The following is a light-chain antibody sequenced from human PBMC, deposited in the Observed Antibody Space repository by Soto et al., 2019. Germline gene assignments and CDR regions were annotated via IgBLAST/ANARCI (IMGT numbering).Light chain of an antibody. CDR1: QSVSSSY. Sequence: IELTQSPGTMSFSALERAMLSCSASQSVSSSYLAWYQQKPGQAPRLPIYGASSRATGIPDRFSGSGSGTDFTLTISRLEPEDFAVYYCQQYGSSPWTFGQGTKVDI. CDR3: QQYGSSPWT. V-gene: IGKV3-20*01. CDR2: GAS. J-gene: IGKJ1*01.